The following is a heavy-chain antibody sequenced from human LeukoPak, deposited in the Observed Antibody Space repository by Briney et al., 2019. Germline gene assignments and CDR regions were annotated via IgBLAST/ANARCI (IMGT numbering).Heavy chain of an antibody. Sequence: GGSLRLSCAASGFTFSSYWMSWVRQAPGKGLEWVANIKQDGSEKYYVDSVKGRFTISRDNAKNSLYLQMNSLRAEDTAVYYCARGAGIVVVPAAIQGATAMVKDYYYYYMDVWGKGTTVTVSS. CDR3: ARGAGIVVVPAAIQGATAMVKDYYYYYMDV. CDR1: GFTFSSYW. J-gene: IGHJ6*03. CDR2: IKQDGSEK. D-gene: IGHD2-2*02. V-gene: IGHV3-7*03.